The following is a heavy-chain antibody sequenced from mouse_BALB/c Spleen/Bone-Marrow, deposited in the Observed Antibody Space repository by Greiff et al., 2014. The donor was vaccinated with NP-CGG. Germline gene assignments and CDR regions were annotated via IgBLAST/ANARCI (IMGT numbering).Heavy chain of an antibody. V-gene: IGHV1S81*02. Sequence: QVQLQQSGAELVKPGASVKLSCKASGYTFTNYYMYWVKQRPGQGLEWIGEINPSNGGTNFNEKFKSKATLTVDKSSSTAYMQLSSLTSEDSAVYYCTRSTMITYFDYWGQGTTLTVSS. CDR2: INPSNGGT. CDR3: TRSTMITYFDY. D-gene: IGHD2-4*01. J-gene: IGHJ2*01. CDR1: GYTFTNYY.